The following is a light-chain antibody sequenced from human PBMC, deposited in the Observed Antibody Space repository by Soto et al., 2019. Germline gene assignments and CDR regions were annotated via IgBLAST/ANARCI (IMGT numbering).Light chain of an antibody. CDR1: QGIGDT. Sequence: EVVMRPSPATLSVSPGEGATLSGRASQGIGDTLAWYQHKPGQPPRLLIYDTSTRATGVPTRFSGSRSGAEVTLTINSLQSEDVAVDYGQQSYSTPLTVGQGTRLEIK. V-gene: IGKV3-15*01. CDR3: QQSYSTPLT. J-gene: IGKJ5*01. CDR2: DTS.